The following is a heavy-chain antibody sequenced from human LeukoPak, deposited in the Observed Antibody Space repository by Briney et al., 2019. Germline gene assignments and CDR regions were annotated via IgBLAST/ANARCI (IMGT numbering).Heavy chain of an antibody. CDR2: ISSNGNYI. CDR1: GFTFNTYA. Sequence: PGGSLRLSCAASGFTFNTYAMNWVRQAPGKGLEWISSISSNGNYIYYADSLKGRFTVSRDNANNSLYVQMISLRAEDTAVYYCAREYSLGYLDYWGQGTLVTVSS. D-gene: IGHD5-18*01. CDR3: AREYSLGYLDY. J-gene: IGHJ4*02. V-gene: IGHV3-21*01.